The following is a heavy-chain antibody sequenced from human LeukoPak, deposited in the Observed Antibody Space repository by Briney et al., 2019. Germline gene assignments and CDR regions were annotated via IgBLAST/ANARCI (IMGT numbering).Heavy chain of an antibody. D-gene: IGHD5-12*01. Sequence: SSETLSLTCAVYGGSFSGYYWSWIRQPPGKGLEWLGEINHSGSTNYNPSLKSRVTISVDTSKNQFSLKLSSVTAADTAVYYCARGRGYSGYAYYSDYWGQGTLVTVSS. J-gene: IGHJ4*02. CDR3: ARGRGYSGYAYYSDY. V-gene: IGHV4-34*01. CDR2: INHSGST. CDR1: GGSFSGYY.